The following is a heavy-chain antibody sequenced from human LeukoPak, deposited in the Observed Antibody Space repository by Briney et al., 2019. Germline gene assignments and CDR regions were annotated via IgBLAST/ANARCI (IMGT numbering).Heavy chain of an antibody. CDR2: ITARGDGT. CDR3: TKEGTVTTFVWVDV. D-gene: IGHD4-17*01. CDR1: EFTFSNYV. Sequence: GGSLRLSCVASEFTFSNYVMSWVRQAPGKGLEWVSAITARGDGTNYADSVRGRFTISRDNSKNTLYLHLSSLRVEDTAVYYCTKEGTVTTFVWVDVWGQGTTVTVSS. J-gene: IGHJ6*02. V-gene: IGHV3-23*01.